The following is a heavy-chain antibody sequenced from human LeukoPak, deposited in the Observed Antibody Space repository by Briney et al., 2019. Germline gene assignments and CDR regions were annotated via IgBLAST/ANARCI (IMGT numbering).Heavy chain of an antibody. V-gene: IGHV6-1*01. J-gene: IGHJ4*02. Sequence: SQTLSLTCAISGDSVSSNSAVWNWIRQSPSRGLEWLGRIYYRSKWYNDYAVSLESRITIDPDPSKNQFSLHLNSVTPEDTAVYYCARDSSAYYFHYWGRGTLVTVSS. CDR1: GDSVSSNSAV. D-gene: IGHD3-22*01. CDR2: IYYRSKWYN. CDR3: ARDSSAYYFHY.